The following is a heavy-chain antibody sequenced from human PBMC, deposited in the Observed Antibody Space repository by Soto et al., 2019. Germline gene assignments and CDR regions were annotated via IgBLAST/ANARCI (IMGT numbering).Heavy chain of an antibody. CDR2: ISYDGRKI. CDR1: GFTFSSYG. J-gene: IGHJ4*02. V-gene: IGHV3-30*18. D-gene: IGHD4-17*01. Sequence: QGHLVESGGGVVQPGRSLRLSCAASGFTFSSYGMHWVRQAPGKGLEWVALISYDGRKIYYADAVKGRFTISRDNSKNKLYLETNSLRAEDTAMYYCAKDRGALRWSEEHYYFDYWGQGTLVTVSS. CDR3: AKDRGALRWSEEHYYFDY.